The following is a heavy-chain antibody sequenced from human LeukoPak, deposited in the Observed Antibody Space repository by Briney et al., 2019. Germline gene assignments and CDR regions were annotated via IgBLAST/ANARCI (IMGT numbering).Heavy chain of an antibody. CDR2: IYWNDDK. V-gene: IGHV2-5*01. J-gene: IGHJ4*02. Sequence: SGPTLVKPTRTLTLTCTFSGFSLSTWGVGVGWIRQPPGKALEWLSLIYWNDDKRYSPTLKSRLNITKDTSKNQVVLTMTNMDPVDTATYYCAHAWGIWFGEFRNFDYWGQGTLVTVSS. CDR1: GFSLSTWGVG. D-gene: IGHD3-10*01. CDR3: AHAWGIWFGEFRNFDY.